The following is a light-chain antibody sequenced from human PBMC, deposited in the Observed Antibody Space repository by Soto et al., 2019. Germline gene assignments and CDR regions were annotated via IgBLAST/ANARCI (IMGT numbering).Light chain of an antibody. Sequence: AMQFTQSPSSLSASVGDRVTITCRASQDISSSLAWYQQKAGKAPKLLIYGASILQSGVPSGFSGSGFGTDFTLTISSLRAEDFAIYFCQQTKSYPSTFGGGTKVDI. V-gene: IGKV1-13*02. CDR2: GAS. J-gene: IGKJ4*01. CDR1: QDISSS. CDR3: QQTKSYPST.